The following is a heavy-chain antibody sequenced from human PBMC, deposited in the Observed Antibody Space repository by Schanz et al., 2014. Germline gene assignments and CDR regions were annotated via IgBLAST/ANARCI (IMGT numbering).Heavy chain of an antibody. CDR3: ARPSDSSWYMDV. Sequence: EVQLLESGGGLVQPGGSLRLSCAASGFTFSIYGMSWVRQAPGKGLEWVANINQDGSEKYYVDSVKGRFTISRDNAKNSLYLQMNSLRAEDTAVYYCARPSDSSWYMDVWGKGTTVTVSS. J-gene: IGHJ6*03. CDR2: INQDGSEK. V-gene: IGHV3-7*01. CDR1: GFTFSIYG. D-gene: IGHD2-21*02.